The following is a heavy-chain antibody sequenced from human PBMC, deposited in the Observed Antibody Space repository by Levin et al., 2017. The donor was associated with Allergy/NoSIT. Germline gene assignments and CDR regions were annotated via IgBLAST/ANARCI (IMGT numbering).Heavy chain of an antibody. V-gene: IGHV3-48*04. Sequence: SCAASGFTFSSYSMNWVRQAPGKGLEWVSYLSSSSSTLYYADSVKGRFIISRDNAKNSLYLQMNSLRVEDTAVYYCASALPQRAFDIWGQGTMVTVSS. CDR2: LSSSSSTL. CDR3: ASALPQRAFDI. CDR1: GFTFSSYS. J-gene: IGHJ3*02.